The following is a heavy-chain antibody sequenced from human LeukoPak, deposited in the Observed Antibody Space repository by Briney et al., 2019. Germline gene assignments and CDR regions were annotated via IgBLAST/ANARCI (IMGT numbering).Heavy chain of an antibody. CDR3: ARQGGD. J-gene: IGHJ4*02. Sequence: GGSLRLSCAASGSTLGSYSMNWVRQPPGKGLEWVSYISSSSSTIYYADSVKGRFTISRDNAKNSLYLQMNSLRAEDTAVYYCARQGGDWGQGTLVTVSS. CDR1: GSTLGSYS. CDR2: ISSSSSTI. V-gene: IGHV3-48*04. D-gene: IGHD2-15*01.